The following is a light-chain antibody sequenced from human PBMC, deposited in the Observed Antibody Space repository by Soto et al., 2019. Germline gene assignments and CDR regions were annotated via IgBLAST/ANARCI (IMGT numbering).Light chain of an antibody. CDR2: DTT. Sequence: QAVVTQEPSLTVSPGGTVTLTCGSSTGAVTSGHYPYWFQQKPGQAPRTLIYDTTNKHSWTPARFSGSLLGGKAALTLSGAQPEDEADYYCVLSYSGARVVGGGTKVTVL. CDR1: TGAVTSGHY. CDR3: VLSYSGARV. J-gene: IGLJ2*01. V-gene: IGLV7-46*01.